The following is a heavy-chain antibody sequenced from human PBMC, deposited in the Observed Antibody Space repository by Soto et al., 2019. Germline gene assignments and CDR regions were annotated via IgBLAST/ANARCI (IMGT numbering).Heavy chain of an antibody. Sequence: SETLSLTCFVSGGSISSTNWWSWVRQPPGKGLEWIGEIYPSGITNYNPSLESRVTLSIDKSKNQLSLRLSSVTAADTAVYYCARDRDNGLLLRYGMDVWGQGTTVTVS. CDR1: GGSISSTNW. V-gene: IGHV4-4*02. CDR3: ARDRDNGLLLRYGMDV. J-gene: IGHJ6*02. D-gene: IGHD1-20*01. CDR2: IYPSGIT.